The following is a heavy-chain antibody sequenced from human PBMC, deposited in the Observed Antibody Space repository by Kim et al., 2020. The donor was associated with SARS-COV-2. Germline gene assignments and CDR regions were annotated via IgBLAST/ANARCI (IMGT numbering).Heavy chain of an antibody. CDR2: ISGPGGAT. CDR1: GFTFRRTA. Sequence: GGSLRLSCVASGFTFRRTAMTWVRRAPGKGLEWVSSISGPGGATYYSDSVKGRFTISRDNSPNTLYLQMDSLRAEDTAVYYCAKGPPWEFFDYWGQGMLV. D-gene: IGHD1-26*01. V-gene: IGHV3-23*01. J-gene: IGHJ4*02. CDR3: AKGPPWEFFDY.